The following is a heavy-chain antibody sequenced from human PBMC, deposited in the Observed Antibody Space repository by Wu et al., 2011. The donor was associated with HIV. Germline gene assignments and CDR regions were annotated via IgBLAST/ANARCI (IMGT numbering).Heavy chain of an antibody. CDR3: ARDEDTGRFLEWLLLDY. CDR1: GYTFTNYG. D-gene: IGHD3-3*01. V-gene: IGHV1-18*01. CDR2: INPNSGET. J-gene: IGHJ4*01. Sequence: QVQLVQSGAEVKKPGASVKVSCKASGYTFTNYGLSWVRQAPGQGLEWMGWINPNSGETKSAQKFQGRVTMTRDTSISTAYMELTSLTSDDTAVYYCARDEDTGRFLEWLLLDYWGRGTLVTVSS.